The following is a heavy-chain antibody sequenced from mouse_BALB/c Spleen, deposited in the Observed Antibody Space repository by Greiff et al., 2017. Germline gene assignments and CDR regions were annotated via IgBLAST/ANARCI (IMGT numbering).Heavy chain of an antibody. CDR1: GYSITSDYA. CDR3: ARRGDWYFDV. Sequence: VQLQQSGPGLVKPSQSLSLTCTVTGYSITSDYAWNWIRQFPGNKLEWMGYISYSGSTSYNPSLKSRISITRDTSKNQFFLQLNSVTTEDTATYYCARRGDWYFDVLGAGTTVTVSS. V-gene: IGHV3-2*02. J-gene: IGHJ1*01. CDR2: ISYSGST.